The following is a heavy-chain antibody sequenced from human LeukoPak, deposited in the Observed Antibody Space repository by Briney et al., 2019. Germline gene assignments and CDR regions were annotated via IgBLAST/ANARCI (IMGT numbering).Heavy chain of an antibody. D-gene: IGHD6-19*01. CDR3: ARAKPEAGTGIDY. V-gene: IGHV1-2*04. CDR1: GYTFTGYY. J-gene: IGHJ4*02. Sequence: ASVKVSCKASGYTFTGYYMHWVRQAPGQGLEWMGWINSNSGGTNYAQKFQGWVTMTRDTSISTAYMELSRLRSDDTAVYYCARAKPEAGTGIDYWGQGTLVTVSS. CDR2: INSNSGGT.